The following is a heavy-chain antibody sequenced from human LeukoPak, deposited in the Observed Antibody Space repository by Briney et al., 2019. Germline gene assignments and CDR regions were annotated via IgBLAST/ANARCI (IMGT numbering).Heavy chain of an antibody. J-gene: IGHJ6*03. CDR1: GYTFTSYD. CDR3: ARALSGWEISIAVTSIGGYYYYMDV. V-gene: IGHV1-8*03. Sequence: ASVKVSCKASGYTFTSYDINWVRQATGQGLDWVGWMNPNSGNTVYAQKFQGRVTINRNTSISTSYMELSSLRSEDTAVYFCARALSGWEISIAVTSIGGYYYYMDVWGKGTTVTVSS. CDR2: MNPNSGNT. D-gene: IGHD6-19*01.